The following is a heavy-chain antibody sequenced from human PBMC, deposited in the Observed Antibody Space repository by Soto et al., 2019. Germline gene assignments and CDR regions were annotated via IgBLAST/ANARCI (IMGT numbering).Heavy chain of an antibody. V-gene: IGHV4-34*01. CDR3: ARLQEVVATVKTYYYGMDV. D-gene: IGHD5-12*01. Sequence: SETLSLTCAVYGGSFSGYYWTWIRQPPGKGLEWIGGINQSGSTNYSPSLRSRVTISADTSKNQFSLNLSSVTAPDTAVYYCARLQEVVATVKTYYYGMDVWGQGTTVTVSS. CDR1: GGSFSGYY. CDR2: INQSGST. J-gene: IGHJ6*02.